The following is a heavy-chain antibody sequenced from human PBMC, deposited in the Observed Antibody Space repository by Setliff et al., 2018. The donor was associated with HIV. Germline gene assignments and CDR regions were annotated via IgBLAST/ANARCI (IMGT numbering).Heavy chain of an antibody. Sequence: SETLSLTCTVSGGSISRGSYYWSWIRQPAGKGLEWIGRIYTNGNTNYNPSLKSRVTVSADTSKNQFSLKLTSVTAADTAVYYCASAWTDFGDKNDVFDIWGQGTMVTVSS. D-gene: IGHD4-17*01. J-gene: IGHJ3*02. V-gene: IGHV4-61*02. CDR1: GGSISRGSYY. CDR3: ASAWTDFGDKNDVFDI. CDR2: IYTNGNT.